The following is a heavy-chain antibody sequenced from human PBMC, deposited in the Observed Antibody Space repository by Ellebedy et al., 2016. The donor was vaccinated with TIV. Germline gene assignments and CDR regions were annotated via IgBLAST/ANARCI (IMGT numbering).Heavy chain of an antibody. Sequence: GSLRLSXTVSGGSISSSSYYWSWIRQPPGKGLEWIGDIYYNGRTNYNPSLKSRVTISLLTSKNQFSLKLTSVTAADTAVYYCARDRMYYYDSSGSYSYYGMDVWGQGTTVTVSS. CDR3: ARDRMYYYDSSGSYSYYGMDV. CDR1: GGSISSSSYY. V-gene: IGHV4-61*01. CDR2: IYYNGRT. J-gene: IGHJ6*02. D-gene: IGHD3-22*01.